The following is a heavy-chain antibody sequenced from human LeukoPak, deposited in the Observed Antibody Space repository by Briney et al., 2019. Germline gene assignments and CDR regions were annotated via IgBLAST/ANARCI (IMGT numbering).Heavy chain of an antibody. CDR1: GFTFSSYW. Sequence: PGGSLRLSCAASGFTFSSYWMHWVRQAPGKGLVWVSRINTDGSSTSYADSVKGRFTISRGNAKNTPYLQMNSLRAEDTAVYYCARESLLIAAPFDYWGQGTLVTVSS. CDR2: INTDGSST. J-gene: IGHJ4*02. V-gene: IGHV3-74*01. D-gene: IGHD6-6*01. CDR3: ARESLLIAAPFDY.